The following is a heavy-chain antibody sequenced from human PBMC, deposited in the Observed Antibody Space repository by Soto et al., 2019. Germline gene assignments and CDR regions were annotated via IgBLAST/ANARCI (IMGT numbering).Heavy chain of an antibody. CDR3: AGDLGFVGIHYYLGT. D-gene: IGHD3-10*01. V-gene: IGHV3-11*01. CDR1: GFTFGDYY. J-gene: IGHJ4*02. CDR2: ISSTGTTI. Sequence: GGSLRLSCETSGFTFGDYYMSWIRQAPGRGLEWVSLISSTGTTIYYADAVKGRFTISRDNVRSTLFLMMNNLRSEEPAVYYCAGDLGFVGIHYYLGTWDRRSLVAVSS.